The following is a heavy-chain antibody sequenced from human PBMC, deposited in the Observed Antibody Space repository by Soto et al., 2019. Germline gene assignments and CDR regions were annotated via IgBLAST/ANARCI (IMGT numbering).Heavy chain of an antibody. CDR1: GGSISSGGYY. CDR3: AASCVACGGFNYYGMDV. CDR2: IYYSGST. D-gene: IGHD5-12*01. J-gene: IGHJ6*02. Sequence: QVQLQESGPELVKPSQTLSLTCTVSGGSISSGGYYWSWIRQHPGKGLEWIGYIYYSGSTYYNPSLKSRVTISVDTSKNQFSLKLSSVTAADTAVYYCAASCVACGGFNYYGMDVWGQGTTVTVSS. V-gene: IGHV4-31*03.